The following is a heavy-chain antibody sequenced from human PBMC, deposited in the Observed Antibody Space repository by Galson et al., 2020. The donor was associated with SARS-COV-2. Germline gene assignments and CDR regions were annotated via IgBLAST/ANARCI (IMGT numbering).Heavy chain of an antibody. CDR1: GFSFSDYY. CDR3: ARDQWYCSGGSCYHYYGMDV. V-gene: IGHV3-11*01. D-gene: IGHD2-15*01. CDR2: ISSNGDTK. Sequence: GGSLRLSCAASGFSFSDYYMSWIRQAPGKGLEWVSYISSNGDTKNYADSVKGRFTISRDNTKNSLYLQMNSLRAEDTAVYYCARDQWYCSGGSCYHYYGMDVWGQGTTVTVSS. J-gene: IGHJ6*02.